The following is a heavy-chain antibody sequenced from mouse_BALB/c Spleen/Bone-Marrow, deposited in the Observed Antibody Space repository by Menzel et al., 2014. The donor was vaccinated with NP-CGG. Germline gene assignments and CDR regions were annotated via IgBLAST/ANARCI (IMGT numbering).Heavy chain of an antibody. D-gene: IGHD2-2*01. CDR3: ARDRGFGYDRTMDY. Sequence: QVQLQQSGPGLVAPSQSLSITCTVSGFSLTSYGVHWVRQPPGKGLEWLGVIWAGGSTNYNSALMSRLSISKDNSKSQVFLKMNSLQTEDTAKYFCARDRGFGYDRTMDYWGQGTSVTVSS. CDR2: IWAGGST. V-gene: IGHV2-9*02. CDR1: GFSLTSYG. J-gene: IGHJ4*01.